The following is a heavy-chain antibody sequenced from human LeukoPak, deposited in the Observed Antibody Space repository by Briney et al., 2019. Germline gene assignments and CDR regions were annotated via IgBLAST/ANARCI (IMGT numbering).Heavy chain of an antibody. CDR1: GFTFSSYS. J-gene: IGHJ3*02. D-gene: IGHD3-10*01. V-gene: IGHV3-48*04. Sequence: GGSLRLSCAASGFTFSSYSMMWVRQAPGKGLEWVSYISSSSTTIHYADSVKGRFTISRDNAKNSLYLQMNSLRAEDTAVYYCAREVFGDTGDHRAFDIWGQGTMVTVSS. CDR2: ISSSSTTI. CDR3: AREVFGDTGDHRAFDI.